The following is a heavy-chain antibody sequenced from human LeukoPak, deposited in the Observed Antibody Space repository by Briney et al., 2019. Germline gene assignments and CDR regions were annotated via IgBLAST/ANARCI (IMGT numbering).Heavy chain of an antibody. D-gene: IGHD3-3*01. CDR2: VIYNGSA. V-gene: IGHV4-59*13. CDR1: GTSISDYS. J-gene: IGHJ4*01. Sequence: SENLSLTCSGSGTSISDYSWSWIRQPPGQGLVWIVNVIYNGSANYNLSLKSRVTISTATSKNQFSLQLTSLTAADTAVYYCARAGGVKTAALDLERWGHEALVTASS. CDR3: ARAGGVKTAALDLER.